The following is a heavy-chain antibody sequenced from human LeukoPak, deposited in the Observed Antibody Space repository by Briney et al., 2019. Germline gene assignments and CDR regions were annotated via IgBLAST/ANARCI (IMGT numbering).Heavy chain of an antibody. CDR1: GFTFSSYA. V-gene: IGHV3-23*01. Sequence: GGSLRLSCTASGFTFSSYAMSWVRQAPGKGLEWVSGISGSGVSTNYADSVKGRFTTSRDNSKNTLFLQMNSLTAEDTAIYYCAEQLMNTVTTPHYWGQGILVTVSS. CDR3: AEQLMNTVTTPHY. D-gene: IGHD4-17*01. CDR2: ISGSGVST. J-gene: IGHJ4*02.